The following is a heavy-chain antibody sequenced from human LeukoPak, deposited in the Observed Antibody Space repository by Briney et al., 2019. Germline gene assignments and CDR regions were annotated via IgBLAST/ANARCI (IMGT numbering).Heavy chain of an antibody. J-gene: IGHJ5*02. V-gene: IGHV4-34*01. CDR2: INHSGST. D-gene: IGHD2-2*01. CDR3: ARAALGYCSSTSCRPLNWFDP. CDR1: GGSFSGYY. Sequence: SETLSLTCTVSGGSFSGYYWSWIRQPPGKGLEWIGEINHSGSTNYNPSLKSRVTISVDTSKNQFSLKLSSVTAADTAVYYCARAALGYCSSTSCRPLNWFDPWGQGTLVTVSS.